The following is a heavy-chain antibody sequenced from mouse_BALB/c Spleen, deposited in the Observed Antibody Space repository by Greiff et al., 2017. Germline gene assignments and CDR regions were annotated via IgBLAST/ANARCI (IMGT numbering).Heavy chain of an antibody. D-gene: IGHD2-2*01. CDR1: GFSLTSYG. V-gene: IGHV2-4-1*01. Sequence: VQLQQSGPGLVQPSQSLSITCTVSGFSLTSYGVHWVRQSPGKGLEWLGVIWSGGSTDYNAAFISRLSISKDNPKSQVFFKMNSLQADDTAIYYCARMGYDGGDYWGQGTSVTVSS. CDR3: ARMGYDGGDY. J-gene: IGHJ4*01. CDR2: IWSGGST.